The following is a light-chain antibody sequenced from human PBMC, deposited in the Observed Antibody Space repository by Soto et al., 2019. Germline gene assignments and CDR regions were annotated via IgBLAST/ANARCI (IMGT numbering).Light chain of an antibody. Sequence: IVMTQSPATLSVSPGERATLSCRASQSVSSNLAWYQQKPGQAPRLLIYGASTRATDIPARFSGSGSGTEFTLTISSLQSEDFAVYYCQQYHNWPPKTFGQGTKV. CDR3: QQYHNWPPKT. V-gene: IGKV3-15*01. CDR2: GAS. CDR1: QSVSSN. J-gene: IGKJ1*01.